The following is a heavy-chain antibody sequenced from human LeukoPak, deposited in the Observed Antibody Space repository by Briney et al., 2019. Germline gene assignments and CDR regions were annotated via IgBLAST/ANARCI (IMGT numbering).Heavy chain of an antibody. Sequence: SETLSLTCTVSGSSISGYYWSWIRQPPGKGLEWIGHIHYKRNTNYNASLKSRVSMLLDTSKNQISLRLSSVTAADTAVYHCARDTYYYENSDDYDDAFDIWGQGTRVTVSS. CDR2: IHYKRNT. V-gene: IGHV4-59*01. CDR3: ARDTYYYENSDDYDDAFDI. CDR1: GSSISGYY. D-gene: IGHD3-22*01. J-gene: IGHJ3*02.